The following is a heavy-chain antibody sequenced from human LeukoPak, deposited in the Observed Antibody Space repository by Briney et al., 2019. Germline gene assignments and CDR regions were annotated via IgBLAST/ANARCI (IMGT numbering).Heavy chain of an antibody. V-gene: IGHV4-31*03. J-gene: IGHJ3*02. CDR1: GGSISSGAHY. D-gene: IGHD1-26*01. CDR2: IYYSGST. CDR3: VRRVSIVGATPDNDAFDI. Sequence: PSETLSLTCTVSGGSISSGAHYWSWSRQHPGKGLEWIGHIYYSGSTYYNPSLKSRVTISVDRSKNQFSLKLSSVTAADTAVYYCVRRVSIVGATPDNDAFDIWGQGTMVTVSS.